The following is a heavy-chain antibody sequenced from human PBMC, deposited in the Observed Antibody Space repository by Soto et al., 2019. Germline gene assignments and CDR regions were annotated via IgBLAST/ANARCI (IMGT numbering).Heavy chain of an antibody. CDR2: IYSSGNT. CDR1: SGSISSIGYY. CDR3: ARENSGDGYNYLAY. J-gene: IGHJ4*02. D-gene: IGHD5-12*01. V-gene: IGHV4-31*03. Sequence: SETLSLTCTVSSGSISSIGYYWSWIRQHPGRGLEWIGYIYSSGNTYYNPSLKSRITMSVDKSKNQFSLKLSSVTAADTAVYYCARENSGDGYNYLAYWAQGIQVTVS.